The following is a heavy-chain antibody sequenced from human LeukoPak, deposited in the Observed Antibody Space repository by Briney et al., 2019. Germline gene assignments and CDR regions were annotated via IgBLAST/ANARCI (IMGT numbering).Heavy chain of an antibody. CDR1: GFTFRDYA. CDR3: AKLVGTGATPTDY. Sequence: GGSLRLSCAASGFTFRDYAISWVRQAPGKGLEWVSGIGSDDRTHYAETVKGRFTISRDNSKNTVSLQMNSLRAEDTAIYYCAKLVGTGATPTDYWGQGTLVTVSS. J-gene: IGHJ4*02. D-gene: IGHD1-1*01. V-gene: IGHV3-23*01. CDR2: IGSDDRT.